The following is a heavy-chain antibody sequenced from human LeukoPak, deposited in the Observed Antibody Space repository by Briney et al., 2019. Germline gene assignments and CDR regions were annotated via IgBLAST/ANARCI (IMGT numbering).Heavy chain of an antibody. V-gene: IGHV5-51*01. J-gene: IGHJ4*02. CDR1: GYSFPTYW. CDR3: ARPPSRGYSSSFEY. CDR2: IYPDESNI. Sequence: GQSLKISCKGSGYSFPTYWIAWVGQMPGKGLEWMGSIYPDESNIRYSPSFQGQVTISADKFISTAYLQWSSLKASDTAVYYCARPPSRGYSSSFEYWGQGTLVTVSS. D-gene: IGHD2-2*03.